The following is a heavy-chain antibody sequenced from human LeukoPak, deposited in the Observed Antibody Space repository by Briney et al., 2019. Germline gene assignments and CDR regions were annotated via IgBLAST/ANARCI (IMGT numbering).Heavy chain of an antibody. D-gene: IGHD1-26*01. CDR3: TPHRDGSYPFDY. V-gene: IGHV3-48*02. CDR1: GFTFSSYS. Sequence: GGSLRLSCAASGFTFSSYSMNWVRQAPGKGLEWVSYISSSSSTIYYADSVKGRFTISRDSAKNSLYLQMNTLRDEDTAVYYCTPHRDGSYPFDYWGQGTLVTVSS. J-gene: IGHJ4*02. CDR2: ISSSSSTI.